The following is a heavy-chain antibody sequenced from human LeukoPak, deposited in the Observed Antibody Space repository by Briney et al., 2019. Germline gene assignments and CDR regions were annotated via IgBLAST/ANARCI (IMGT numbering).Heavy chain of an antibody. Sequence: ASVKVSCKASGGTFNSYAISWVRQAPGQGLEWMGGIIPIFGTTNYARKFRGRVTLTADKSTRTAYMELSSLRSEDTAVYYCAKGDTTWELPHDDWGQGTLVTVSS. CDR3: AKGDTTWELPHDD. V-gene: IGHV1-69*06. CDR1: GGTFNSYA. CDR2: IIPIFGTT. J-gene: IGHJ4*02. D-gene: IGHD1-26*01.